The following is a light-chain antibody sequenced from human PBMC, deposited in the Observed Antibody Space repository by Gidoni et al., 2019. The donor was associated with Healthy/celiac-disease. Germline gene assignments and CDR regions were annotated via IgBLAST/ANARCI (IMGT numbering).Light chain of an antibody. CDR1: QSLVYSDGHTY. Sequence: DVVMTQSPLSLPVTLGQPASISCRSSQSLVYSDGHTYLNWFQQRTGQTPSRLGYKVSNRGSGVPDRCSGSGSGTDFTLKISRVEAEDVGVYYCMQGTNWPPTFXQXTKVEIK. CDR3: MQGTNWPPT. V-gene: IGKV2-30*01. J-gene: IGKJ1*01. CDR2: KVS.